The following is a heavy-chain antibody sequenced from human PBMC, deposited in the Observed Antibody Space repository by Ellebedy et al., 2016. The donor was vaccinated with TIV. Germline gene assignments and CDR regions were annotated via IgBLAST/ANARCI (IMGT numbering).Heavy chain of an antibody. D-gene: IGHD6-19*01. Sequence: SETLSLXCTVSGASISSGPYYWNWIRQHPGKGLEWIGYIYSDGSTYYSPSLKSRVTISLDTSKNQFSLKLTSVTAADTAVYYCARGIEQWLTYWGQGTLVTVSS. V-gene: IGHV4-31*03. CDR2: IYSDGST. CDR3: ARGIEQWLTY. CDR1: GASISSGPYY. J-gene: IGHJ4*02.